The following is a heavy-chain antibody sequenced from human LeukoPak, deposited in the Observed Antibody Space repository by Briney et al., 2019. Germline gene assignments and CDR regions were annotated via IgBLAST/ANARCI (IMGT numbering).Heavy chain of an antibody. CDR2: IYYSGST. CDR1: GGSISSSSYY. J-gene: IGHJ6*02. CDR3: ARTYSTNYYYGMDV. V-gene: IGHV4-39*01. D-gene: IGHD6-13*01. Sequence: SETLSLACTVSGGSISSSSYYWGWIRQPPGKGLEWIGSIYYSGSTYYNPSLKSRVTISVDTSKNQFSLKLSSVTAADTAVYYCARTYSTNYYYGMDVWGQGTTVTVSS.